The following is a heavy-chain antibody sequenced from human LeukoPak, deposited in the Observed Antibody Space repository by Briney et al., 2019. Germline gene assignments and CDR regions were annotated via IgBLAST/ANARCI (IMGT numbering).Heavy chain of an antibody. CDR1: GFTVSSNY. CDR3: ARGESSGWPFDY. J-gene: IGHJ4*02. CDR2: IYSGGST. Sequence: GGSLRLSCAASGFTVSSNYMSWVRQAPGKGLEWVSVIYSGGSTYYADSVKGRFTISRDNSKNTLYLQTNSLRAEDTAVYYCARGESSGWPFDYWGQGTLVTVSS. V-gene: IGHV3-53*01. D-gene: IGHD6-19*01.